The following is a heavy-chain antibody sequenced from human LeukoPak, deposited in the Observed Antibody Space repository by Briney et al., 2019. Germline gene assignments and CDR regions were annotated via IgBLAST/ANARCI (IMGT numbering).Heavy chain of an antibody. CDR2: ISSSGSTI. CDR1: GFTFSSYE. Sequence: GGSLRLSCAAPGFTFSSYEMNWVRQAPGKGLEWVSYISSSGSTIYYADSVKGRFTISRDNAKNSLYLQMNSLRAEDTAVYYCARDKQATYYYYGMDVWGKGTTVTVSS. CDR3: ARDKQATYYYYGMDV. D-gene: IGHD6-13*01. J-gene: IGHJ6*04. V-gene: IGHV3-48*03.